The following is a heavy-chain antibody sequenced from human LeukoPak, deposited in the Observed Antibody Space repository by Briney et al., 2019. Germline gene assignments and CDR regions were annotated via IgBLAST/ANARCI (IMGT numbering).Heavy chain of an antibody. Sequence: SETMSLTCTVSGGSISSYYWSWIRQPPGKGLEWIGYIYYSGSTNYNPSLKSRVTISVDTSKNQFSLKLSSVTAADTAVYYCARADSNYEAFYYYYYMDVWGKGTTVTVSS. J-gene: IGHJ6*03. CDR3: ARADSNYEAFYYYYYMDV. V-gene: IGHV4-59*01. CDR1: GGSISSYY. CDR2: IYYSGST. D-gene: IGHD4-11*01.